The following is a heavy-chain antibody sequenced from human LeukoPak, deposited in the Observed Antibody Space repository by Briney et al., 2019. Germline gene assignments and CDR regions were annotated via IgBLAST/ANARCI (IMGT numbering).Heavy chain of an antibody. Sequence: HPGGSLRLSCAASGFTFSSYGMHWVRQAPGKGLEWVAVISYDGSNKYYADSVKGRFTISRDNSKNTLYLQMNSLRAEDTAVYYCAKGEITVTTFSSVFLDYWGQGTLVTVSS. CDR2: ISYDGSNK. V-gene: IGHV3-30*18. CDR3: AKGEITVTTFSSVFLDY. J-gene: IGHJ4*02. D-gene: IGHD4-17*01. CDR1: GFTFSSYG.